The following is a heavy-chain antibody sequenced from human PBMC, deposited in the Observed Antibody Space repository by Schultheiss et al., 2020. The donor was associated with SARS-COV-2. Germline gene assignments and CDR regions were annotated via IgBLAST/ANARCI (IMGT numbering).Heavy chain of an antibody. CDR3: AKDKGGGYCSSTSCSPPGPFDY. Sequence: GGSLRLSCAASGFTFSSYAMSWVRQAPGKGLEWVANIKQDGSEKYYVDPVKGRFTISRDNAKNSLYLQMNSLRAEDTALYYCAKDKGGGYCSSTSCSPPGPFDYWGQGTLVTVSS. D-gene: IGHD2-2*01. V-gene: IGHV3-7*03. J-gene: IGHJ4*02. CDR2: IKQDGSEK. CDR1: GFTFSSYA.